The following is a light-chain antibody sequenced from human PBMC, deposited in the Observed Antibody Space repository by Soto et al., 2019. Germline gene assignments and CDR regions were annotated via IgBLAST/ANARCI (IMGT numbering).Light chain of an antibody. J-gene: IGKJ2*01. Sequence: DIPMTQSPSTLSASVGDRVTITCRASQSISGWLAWYQQKPGKAPQLLIYDASSLEGGVPSRFSGSGSGTEFTLSISSLQPDDFATYYCQHYNNYPFTFGQGTKLEIE. V-gene: IGKV1-5*01. CDR1: QSISGW. CDR3: QHYNNYPFT. CDR2: DAS.